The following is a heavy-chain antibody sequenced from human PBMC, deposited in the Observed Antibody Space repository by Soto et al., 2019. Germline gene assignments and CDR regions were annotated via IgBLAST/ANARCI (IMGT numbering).Heavy chain of an antibody. D-gene: IGHD2-2*01. J-gene: IGHJ5*02. Sequence: ASVKVSCKVSGYILSEVAIHWVRQTPGEGLEWIGGFDPENDETSYAQNFQGRVTLTEDTSTDTAYLELSGLRSEDTAIYYCTIAAYCSGATCYSGYNWFHPWGQGSLVTVSS. V-gene: IGHV1-24*01. CDR1: GYILSEVA. CDR3: TIAAYCSGATCYSGYNWFHP. CDR2: FDPENDET.